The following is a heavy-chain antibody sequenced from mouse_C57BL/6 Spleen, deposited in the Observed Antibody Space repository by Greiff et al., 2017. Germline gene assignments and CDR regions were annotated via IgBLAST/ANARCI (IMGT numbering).Heavy chain of an antibody. CDR2: IYPGDGDT. CDR3: ARGITTVVAGFDY. CDR1: GYAFSSSW. Sequence: QVQLQQSGPELVKPGASVKISCKASGYAFSSSWMNWVKQRPGKGLEWIGRIYPGDGDTNYNGKFKGKATLTADKSSSTAYMQLSSLTSEDSAVYFCARGITTVVAGFDYWGQGTTLTVSS. V-gene: IGHV1-82*01. D-gene: IGHD1-1*01. J-gene: IGHJ2*01.